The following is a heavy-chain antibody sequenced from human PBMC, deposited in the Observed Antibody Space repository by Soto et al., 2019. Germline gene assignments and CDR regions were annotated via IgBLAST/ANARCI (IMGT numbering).Heavy chain of an antibody. D-gene: IGHD3-3*01. CDR3: ARGPFLFFMSRYYYYCMDV. CDR2: INHSGST. Sequence: PSETLSLTCAVYGGSFSGYYWSWIRQPPGKGLEWIGEINHSGSTNYNPSLKSRVTISVDTSKNQFSLKLSSVTAADTAAYYCARGPFLFFMSRYYYYCMDVWGKGTTVTVSS. V-gene: IGHV4-34*01. CDR1: GGSFSGYY. J-gene: IGHJ6*04.